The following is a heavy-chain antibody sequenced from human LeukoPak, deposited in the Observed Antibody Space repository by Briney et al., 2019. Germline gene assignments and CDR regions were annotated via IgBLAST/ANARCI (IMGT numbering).Heavy chain of an antibody. V-gene: IGHV1-2*02. Sequence: ASVKVSCKASGYTLTGYYMHWVRQAPGQGLEWMGWINPNSGGTNYAQKFQGRVTMTRDTSISTAYMELSRLRSDDTAVYYCASRVVVTAMDAFDIWGQGTMVTVSS. CDR3: ASRVVVTAMDAFDI. D-gene: IGHD2-21*02. CDR1: GYTLTGYY. J-gene: IGHJ3*02. CDR2: INPNSGGT.